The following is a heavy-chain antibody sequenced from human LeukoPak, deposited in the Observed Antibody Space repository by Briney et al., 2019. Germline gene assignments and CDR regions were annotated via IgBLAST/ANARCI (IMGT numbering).Heavy chain of an antibody. CDR1: GFTFSSYW. V-gene: IGHV3-7*01. D-gene: IGHD2-2*01. Sequence: GGSLRLSCAPAGFTFSSYWMSGVRQAPGQGLEWVAKIKEDGSEKYYVDSVKGRFTISRDNAKNSLNLQMNSLRAEDTAVYYCARDPGYCRSISCRGDAFDIWGQGTMVTVSS. J-gene: IGHJ3*02. CDR3: ARDPGYCRSISCRGDAFDI. CDR2: IKEDGSEK.